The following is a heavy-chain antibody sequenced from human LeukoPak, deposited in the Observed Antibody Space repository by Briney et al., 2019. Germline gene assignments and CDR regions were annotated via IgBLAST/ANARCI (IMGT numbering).Heavy chain of an antibody. CDR3: ARAPWCSGWYRHFDY. Sequence: SGTLSLTCAVSGGSISSSNWWSWVRQPPGKGLEWIGEIYHSGSTNYNPSLKSRVTISVDKSKNQFSLKLSSVTAADTAVYYCARAPWCSGWYRHFDYWGQGTLVTVSS. CDR1: GGSISSSNW. D-gene: IGHD6-19*01. V-gene: IGHV4-4*02. CDR2: IYHSGST. J-gene: IGHJ4*02.